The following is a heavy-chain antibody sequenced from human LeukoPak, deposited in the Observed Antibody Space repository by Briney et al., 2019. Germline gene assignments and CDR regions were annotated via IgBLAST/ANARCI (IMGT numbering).Heavy chain of an antibody. CDR3: AKDLRYCSSTSCYPFYYYYMDV. CDR1: GFTFSSYG. Sequence: PGGSLRLSCAASGFTFSSYGMHWVRQAPGKGLEWVAVISYDGGNKYYADSVKGRFTISRDNSKNTLYLQMNSLRAEDTAVYYCAKDLRYCSSTSCYPFYYYYMDVWGKGTTVTVSS. D-gene: IGHD2-2*01. CDR2: ISYDGGNK. V-gene: IGHV3-30*18. J-gene: IGHJ6*03.